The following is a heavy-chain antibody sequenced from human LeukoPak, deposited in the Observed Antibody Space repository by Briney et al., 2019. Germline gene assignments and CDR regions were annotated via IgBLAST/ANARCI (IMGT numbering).Heavy chain of an antibody. CDR2: ISSSGSTI. V-gene: IGHV3-11*04. J-gene: IGHJ4*02. CDR1: GFTFSDYY. CDR3: ASYITVTPFDY. D-gene: IGHD1-14*01. Sequence: GGSLRLSCAASGFTFSDYYMSWIRQAPGKGLEWVSYISSSGSTIYYADSVKGRFTISRDNAMNSLYLQMNSLRAEDTAVYYCASYITVTPFDYWGQGTLVTVSS.